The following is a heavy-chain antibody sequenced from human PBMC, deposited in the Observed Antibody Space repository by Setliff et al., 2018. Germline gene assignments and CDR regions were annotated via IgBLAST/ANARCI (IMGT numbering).Heavy chain of an antibody. D-gene: IGHD3-22*01. CDR1: GYPFTNYG. CDR3: ARRNFYYDSSGFALYYYYMDV. Sequence: ASVKVSCKASGYPFTNYGITWVRQAPGQGLEWLGWISTYDVNTTYAQKLQDRVTMTTDTSTSTAYMELRSLRSDDTAVYYCARRNFYYDSSGFALYYYYMDVWGKGTRSPSP. CDR2: ISTYDVNT. V-gene: IGHV1-18*01. J-gene: IGHJ6*03.